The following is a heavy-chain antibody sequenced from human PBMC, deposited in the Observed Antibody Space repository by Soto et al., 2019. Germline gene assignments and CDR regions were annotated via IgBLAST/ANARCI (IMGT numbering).Heavy chain of an antibody. CDR3: AREHYYDSSGYDY. CDR1: GFTFSSYG. CDR2: IWYDGSNK. V-gene: IGHV3-33*01. Sequence: PGGSLRLSCAASGFTFSSYGMHWVRQAPGKGLEWVAVIWYDGSNKYYADTVKGQFNISRDNSKNTLFLQMNSLRAEDTVVYYCAREHYYDSSGYDYWGQGPLVTVSS. J-gene: IGHJ4*02. D-gene: IGHD3-22*01.